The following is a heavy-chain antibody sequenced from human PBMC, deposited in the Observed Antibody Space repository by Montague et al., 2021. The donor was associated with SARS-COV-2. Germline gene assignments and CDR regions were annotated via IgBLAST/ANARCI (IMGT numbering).Heavy chain of an antibody. D-gene: IGHD6-13*01. CDR2: ISGSGGST. Sequence: SRRLSCAASGFTFSSYAMSWVRQAPGKGLEWVSAISGSGGSTYYADSVKGRFTISRDNSKNTLYLQMNSLRAEDTAVYYCAKVGSSWYHGYYYGMDVWGQGTTVTVSS. J-gene: IGHJ6*02. CDR1: GFTFSSYA. CDR3: AKVGSSWYHGYYYGMDV. V-gene: IGHV3-23*01.